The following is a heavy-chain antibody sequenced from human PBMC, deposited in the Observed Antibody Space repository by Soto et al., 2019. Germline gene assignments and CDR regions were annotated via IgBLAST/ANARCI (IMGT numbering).Heavy chain of an antibody. CDR3: ARDPPITMVRGVSWYFDY. CDR2: INPSGGST. D-gene: IGHD3-10*01. Sequence: ASVKVSCKASGYTFTSYDMHWVRQAPGQGLEWMGIINPSGGSTSYAQKFQGRVTMTRDTSTSTVYMELSSLRSEDTAVYYCARDPPITMVRGVSWYFDYWGQGTLVTVSS. V-gene: IGHV1-46*03. CDR1: GYTFTSYD. J-gene: IGHJ4*02.